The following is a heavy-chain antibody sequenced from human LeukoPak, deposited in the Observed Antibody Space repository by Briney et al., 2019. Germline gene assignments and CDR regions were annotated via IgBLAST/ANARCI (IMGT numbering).Heavy chain of an antibody. CDR1: GFTFSSYW. CDR3: ARDWAPSRYSGYGSLDY. V-gene: IGHV3-74*01. CDR2: INSDGSST. D-gene: IGHD5-12*01. Sequence: PGGSLRLSCAASGFTFSSYWMHWVRQAPGKGLVWVSRINSDGSSTSYADSVKGRFTISRDNAKNTLYLQMNSLRAEDTAVYYCARDWAPSRYSGYGSLDYWGQGTLVTVSS. J-gene: IGHJ4*02.